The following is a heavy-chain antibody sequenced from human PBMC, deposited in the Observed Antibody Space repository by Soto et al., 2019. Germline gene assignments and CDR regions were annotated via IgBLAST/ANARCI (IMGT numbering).Heavy chain of an antibody. CDR2: ISGSGGST. CDR1: GFTFSSYA. CDR3: ARDPTPDIVLVPAAMVSGSWNDYYYYGMDV. Sequence: GGSLRLSCAASGFTFSSYAMSWVRQAPGKGLEWVSGISGSGGSTYYADSVKGRFTVSRDNSKNTLYLQMNSLRDEDTAVYYCARDPTPDIVLVPAAMVSGSWNDYYYYGMDVWRQGTTVTVSS. D-gene: IGHD2-2*01. J-gene: IGHJ6*02. V-gene: IGHV3-23*01.